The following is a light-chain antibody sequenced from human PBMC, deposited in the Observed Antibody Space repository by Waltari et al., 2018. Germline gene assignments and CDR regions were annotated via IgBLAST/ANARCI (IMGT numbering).Light chain of an antibody. J-gene: IGKJ1*01. CDR2: GAS. V-gene: IGKV3-20*01. CDR1: QSVSRT. CDR3: QHYVSLPAT. Sequence: EIVLTQSPGSLSSAPGERVTLSCRASQSVSRTLAWYQQKPGQAPRLLIFGASNTATGIPDRFSGSGSGTDFSLTISRLESEDFAVYYCQHYVSLPATFGQGTKVEIK.